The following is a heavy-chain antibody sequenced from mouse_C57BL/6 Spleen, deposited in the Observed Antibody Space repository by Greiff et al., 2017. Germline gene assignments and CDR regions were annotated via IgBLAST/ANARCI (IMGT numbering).Heavy chain of an antibody. J-gene: IGHJ1*03. V-gene: IGHV1-53*01. CDR1: GYTFPSYW. CDR3: AREDGYYDWYFDV. CDR2: INPSNGGP. D-gene: IGHD2-3*01. Sequence: QVQLQQPGTELVKPGASVKLSCKASGYTFPSYWMHGVKQRPGQGLEWIGNINPSNGGPNYNEKFKSKATLTVDKSSSTAYMQLSSLTSEDSAVYYCAREDGYYDWYFDVWGTGTTVTVSS.